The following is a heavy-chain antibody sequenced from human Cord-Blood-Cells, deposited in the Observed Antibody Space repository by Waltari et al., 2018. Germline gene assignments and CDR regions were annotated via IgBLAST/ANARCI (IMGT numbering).Heavy chain of an antibody. CDR2: INPSGGST. J-gene: IGHJ4*02. CDR3: ARDWSGSYYTKSEFDY. V-gene: IGHV1-46*01. CDR1: GYTFTSYY. D-gene: IGHD1-26*01. Sequence: QVQLVQSGAEVKKPGASVKVSCKASGYTFTSYYMHWVRQAPGQGLEWMGIINPSGGSTSYAQTFQGRVTMTRDTSTSTVYMELSSLRSEDTAVYYCARDWSGSYYTKSEFDYWGQGTLVTVSS.